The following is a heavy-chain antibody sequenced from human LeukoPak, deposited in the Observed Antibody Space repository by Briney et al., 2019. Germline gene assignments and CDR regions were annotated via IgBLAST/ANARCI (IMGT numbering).Heavy chain of an antibody. V-gene: IGHV4-34*01. CDR2: ISHSGST. J-gene: IGHJ4*02. D-gene: IGHD1-20*01. CDR1: GGSFSGYY. Sequence: PSETLSLTCAVYGGSFSGYYWSWIRQPPGKGLEWIGEISHSGSTNYNPSLKSRVTISVDTSKNQSSLKLSSVTAADTAVYYCASRRIITGYHSDYWGRGTLVTVSS. CDR3: ASRRIITGYHSDY.